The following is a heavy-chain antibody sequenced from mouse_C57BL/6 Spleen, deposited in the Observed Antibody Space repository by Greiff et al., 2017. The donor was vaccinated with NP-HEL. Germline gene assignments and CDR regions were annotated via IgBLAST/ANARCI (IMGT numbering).Heavy chain of an antibody. CDR2: ISSGSSTI. CDR3: ARSYGTSWFAY. CDR1: GFTFSDYG. Sequence: EVKLMESGGGLVKPGGSLKLSCAASGFTFSDYGMHWVRQAPEKGLEWVAYISSGSSTIYYADTVKGRFPISRDNAKNTLFLQMTSLRSEDTAMYYCARSYGTSWFAYWGQGTLVTVSA. D-gene: IGHD2-1*01. J-gene: IGHJ3*01. V-gene: IGHV5-17*01.